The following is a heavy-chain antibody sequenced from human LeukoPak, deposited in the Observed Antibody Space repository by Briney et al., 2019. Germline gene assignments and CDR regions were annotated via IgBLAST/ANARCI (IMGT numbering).Heavy chain of an antibody. CDR1: GFTFSSYS. Sequence: GGSLRLSCAASGFTFSSYSMNWVRQAPGKGLEWVSYISSSSSTIYYADSVKGRFTISRDNAKNSLYLQMNSLRAEDTAVYYCARETSGIVGATSFRHWGQGTLVTVSS. V-gene: IGHV3-48*01. D-gene: IGHD1-26*01. CDR2: ISSSSSTI. CDR3: ARETSGIVGATSFRH. J-gene: IGHJ1*01.